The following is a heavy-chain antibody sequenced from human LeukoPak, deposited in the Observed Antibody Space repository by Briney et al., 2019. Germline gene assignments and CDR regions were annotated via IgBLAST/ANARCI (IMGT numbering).Heavy chain of an antibody. CDR2: IYYSGST. CDR3: ARVKGVVTAILDY. D-gene: IGHD2-21*02. CDR1: GGSISSYY. V-gene: IGHV4-59*01. J-gene: IGHJ4*02. Sequence: SETLSLTCTVSGGSISSYYWSWIRQPPGKGLEWIGYIYYSGSTNYNPSLKSRVTISVDTSKKQFSLKLTSVTAADTAVYYCARVKGVVTAILDYWGQGTLVTVSS.